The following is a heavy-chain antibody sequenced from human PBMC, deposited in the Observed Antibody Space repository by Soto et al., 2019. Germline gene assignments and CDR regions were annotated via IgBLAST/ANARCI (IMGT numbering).Heavy chain of an antibody. J-gene: IGHJ4*02. Sequence: SVKVSCKGSGNTFTYVYLHWVRQAPGQALEWMGWITPFNGNTKYAQKFQDRVTFTGDTSLNKAYMELNSLRAEDTAVYYCARVYPRWQLMDYWGQGTRVTVSS. CDR3: ARVYPRWQLMDY. V-gene: IGHV1-45*02. CDR1: GNTFTYVY. D-gene: IGHD6-13*01. CDR2: ITPFNGNT.